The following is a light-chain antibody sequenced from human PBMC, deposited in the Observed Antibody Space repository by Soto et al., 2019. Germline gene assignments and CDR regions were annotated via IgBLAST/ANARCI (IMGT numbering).Light chain of an antibody. CDR1: QRINTY. CDR3: QQYNNWPRT. Sequence: DIQLTQSPSSLSASVGDRVTITCRASQRINTYMNWYQHKPGKAPNLLIFPPSTLQSGVPSRFSGSGSGTDFTLTISSLQPEDFAVYYCQQYNNWPRTFGQGTKVEIK. V-gene: IGKV1-39*01. CDR2: PPS. J-gene: IGKJ1*01.